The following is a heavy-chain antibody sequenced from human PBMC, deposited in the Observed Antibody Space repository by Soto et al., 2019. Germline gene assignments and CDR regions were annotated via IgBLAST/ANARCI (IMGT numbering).Heavy chain of an antibody. V-gene: IGHV1-18*04. CDR2: INPYNSNT. CDR3: ARDSASPSCISTGCPRGGWFAR. Sequence: QAQLVQSGAEVRKPGASVKVSCKASGFTFTNFCISWVRQAPGQGLEWMGWINPYNSNTRYTQKFQGRVTMTADTSTSTDYLHLTSLSPDATAMYYCARDSASPSCISTGCPRGGWFARWGQGSLLLVAS. CDR1: GFTFTNFC. D-gene: IGHD2-2*01. J-gene: IGHJ5*02.